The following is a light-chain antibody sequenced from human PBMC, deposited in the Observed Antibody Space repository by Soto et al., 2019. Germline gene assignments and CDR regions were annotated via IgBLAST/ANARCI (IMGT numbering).Light chain of an antibody. Sequence: QSVLTQSPSASASLGASVKFTCTLSSGHSSYAIAWHQQQPEKGPRYLMKLNSDGSHSKGDGIPDRFSGSSSGAERYLTISSLQSEDEADYYCQTGGTGIGVFGGGTKLTVL. V-gene: IGLV4-69*01. J-gene: IGLJ3*02. CDR2: LNSDGSH. CDR3: QTGGTGIGV. CDR1: SGHSSYA.